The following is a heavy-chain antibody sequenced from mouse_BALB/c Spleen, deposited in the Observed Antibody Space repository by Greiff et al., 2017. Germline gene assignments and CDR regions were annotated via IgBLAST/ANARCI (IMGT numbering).Heavy chain of an antibody. J-gene: IGHJ1*01. CDR1: GYTFTDYN. V-gene: IGHV1-18*01. Sequence: EVQLQQSGPELVKPGASVKIPCKASGYTFTDYNMDWVKQSHGKSLEWIGDINPNNGGTIYNQKFKGKATLTVDKSSSTAYMELRSLTSEATAVYYCARSAYSGSSYRYFDVWGAGTTVTVSS. CDR2: INPNNGGT. D-gene: IGHD1-1*01. CDR3: ARSAYSGSSYRYFDV.